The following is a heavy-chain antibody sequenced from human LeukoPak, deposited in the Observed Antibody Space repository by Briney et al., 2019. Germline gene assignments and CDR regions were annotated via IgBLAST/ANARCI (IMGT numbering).Heavy chain of an antibody. J-gene: IGHJ4*02. CDR2: ISYDGSNK. CDR3: AKGTTILPGVFDY. D-gene: IGHD2-15*01. Sequence: GGSLRLSCAASGFTFSSYGMHWVRQAPGKGLEWVAVISYDGSNKYYADSVKGRFTISRDNSKNTLYLQMNSLRAEDTAVYYCAKGTTILPGVFDYWGQGTLVTVSS. V-gene: IGHV3-30*18. CDR1: GFTFSSYG.